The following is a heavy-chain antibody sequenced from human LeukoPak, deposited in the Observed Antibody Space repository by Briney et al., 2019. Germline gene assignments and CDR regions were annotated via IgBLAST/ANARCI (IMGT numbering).Heavy chain of an antibody. Sequence: GGSLRLSCAASGFTFDDYAMHWVRQAPGKGLEWVSLISGDGGSTYYADSMKGRFTISRDNSKNSLYLQMNSLRTEDTALYYCAKDVSLRYFDWLPPYYYYYGMDVWGQGTTVTVSS. CDR1: GFTFDDYA. V-gene: IGHV3-43*02. CDR2: ISGDGGST. CDR3: AKDVSLRYFDWLPPYYYYYGMDV. J-gene: IGHJ6*02. D-gene: IGHD3-9*01.